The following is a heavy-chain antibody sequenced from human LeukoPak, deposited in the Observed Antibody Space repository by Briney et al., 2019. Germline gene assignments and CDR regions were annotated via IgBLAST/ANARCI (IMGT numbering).Heavy chain of an antibody. CDR1: GFTFSSYS. D-gene: IGHD3-22*01. CDR3: ARDRPNYYDSSGYYYYYGMDV. V-gene: IGHV3-21*01. CDR2: ISSSSSYI. J-gene: IGHJ6*02. Sequence: GGSLRLSCAASGFTFSSYSMNWVRQAPGKGLEWVSSISSSSSYIYYADSVKGRFTISRDNAKNSLYLQMNSLRAEDTAVYYCARDRPNYYDSSGYYYYYGMDVWGQGTTVTVSS.